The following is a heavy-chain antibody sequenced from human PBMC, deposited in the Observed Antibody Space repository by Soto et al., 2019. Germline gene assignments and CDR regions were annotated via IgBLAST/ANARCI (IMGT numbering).Heavy chain of an antibody. CDR2: ISAYNGNT. Sequence: QVQLVQSGAEVKKPGASVKVSCKASGYTFTSYGISWVRQAPGQGLEWMGWISAYNGNTNYAQKLQGRVTMTTETSTSTAYMELRSLISDDTAVYYCARGQEDYDFWSGYPSTGYMDVWGKGTTVTVSS. CDR3: ARGQEDYDFWSGYPSTGYMDV. J-gene: IGHJ6*03. CDR1: GYTFTSYG. D-gene: IGHD3-3*01. V-gene: IGHV1-18*01.